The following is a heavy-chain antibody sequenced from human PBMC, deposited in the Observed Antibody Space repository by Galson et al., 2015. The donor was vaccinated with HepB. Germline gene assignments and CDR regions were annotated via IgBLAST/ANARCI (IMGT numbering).Heavy chain of an antibody. CDR2: IRYDGSNK. D-gene: IGHD6-19*01. CDR1: GFTFSNYG. Sequence: SLRLSCAASGFTFSNYGMHWVRQAPGKGLEWVAFIRYDGSNKYYADSVKGRFTISRDNSKNTLYLHMNSLRAEDTAMYYCAKGLYSSGQPHRGYGMDVWGRGTTVTVSS. CDR3: AKGLYSSGQPHRGYGMDV. J-gene: IGHJ6*02. V-gene: IGHV3-30*02.